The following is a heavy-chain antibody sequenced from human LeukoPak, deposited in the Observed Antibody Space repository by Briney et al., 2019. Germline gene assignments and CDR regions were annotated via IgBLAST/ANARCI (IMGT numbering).Heavy chain of an antibody. CDR1: GGSVTSSNW. CDR2: IYYSGST. D-gene: IGHD6-13*01. V-gene: IGHV4-39*01. J-gene: IGHJ4*02. CDR3: ARHGKAAAGTVPFDY. Sequence: SETLSLTCTVSGGSVTSSNWWSWVRQPPGKGLEWIGSIYYSGSTYYNPSLKSRVTISVDTSKNQFSLKLSSVTAADTAVYYCARHGKAAAGTVPFDYWGQGTLVTVSS.